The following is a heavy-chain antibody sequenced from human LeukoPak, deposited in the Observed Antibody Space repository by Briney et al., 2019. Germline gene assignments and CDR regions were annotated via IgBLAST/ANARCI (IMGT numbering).Heavy chain of an antibody. V-gene: IGHV4-28*01. Sequence: SDTLSLTCAVSGYSISSSNWWGWVRQPPGKGLEWIGYFHYSEGTYYNPSLKSRVTMSVDTSKNQFSLKLSSVTAVDTAVYYCARKHRWDGLYFDYWGQGTLVTVSS. CDR3: ARKHRWDGLYFDY. J-gene: IGHJ4*02. D-gene: IGHD1-26*01. CDR2: FHYSEGT. CDR1: GYSISSSNW.